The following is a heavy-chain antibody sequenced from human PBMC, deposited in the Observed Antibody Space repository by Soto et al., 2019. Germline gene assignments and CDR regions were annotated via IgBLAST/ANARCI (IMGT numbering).Heavy chain of an antibody. Sequence: KPSETLSLTCAVYGGSFSAYYWSWIRQPPGKGLEWIGQIFHGGSTNYSPSLKSRVTISVDTSKNLFSLELSSVTAADTAVYYCARPHYDSNTFYSFFDYWGQGTLVTVS. D-gene: IGHD3-22*01. CDR3: ARPHYDSNTFYSFFDY. CDR2: IFHGGST. J-gene: IGHJ4*02. V-gene: IGHV4-34*12. CDR1: GGSFSAYY.